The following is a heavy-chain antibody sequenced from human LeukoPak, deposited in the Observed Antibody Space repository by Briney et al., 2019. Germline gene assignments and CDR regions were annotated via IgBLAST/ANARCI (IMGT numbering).Heavy chain of an antibody. J-gene: IGHJ4*02. Sequence: GGSLRLSCAASGFTFSSYSMNWVRQAPGKGLEWVSSICSSSSYIYYADSVKGRFTISRDNAKNSLYLQMNSLRAEDTAVYYCARASTVVTGGDFDYWGQGTLVTVSS. CDR3: ARASTVVTGGDFDY. CDR2: ICSSSSYI. D-gene: IGHD4-23*01. V-gene: IGHV3-21*01. CDR1: GFTFSSYS.